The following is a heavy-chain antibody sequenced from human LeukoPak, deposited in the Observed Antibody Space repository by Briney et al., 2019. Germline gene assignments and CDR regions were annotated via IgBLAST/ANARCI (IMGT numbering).Heavy chain of an antibody. V-gene: IGHV1-69*05. CDR3: ARDGGVHEYWFDP. J-gene: IGHJ5*02. CDR1: GGTFSSYA. D-gene: IGHD5/OR15-5a*01. Sequence: SVKVSCKASGGTFSSYAISWVRQAPGQGLEWMGWIIPIFGTANYAQKFQGRVTITTDESTSTAYMELSSLRSEDTAVYYCARDGGVHEYWFDPWGQGTLVTVSS. CDR2: IIPIFGTA.